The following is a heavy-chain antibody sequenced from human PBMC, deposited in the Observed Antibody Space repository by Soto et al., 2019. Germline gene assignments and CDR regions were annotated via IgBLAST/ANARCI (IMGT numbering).Heavy chain of an antibody. CDR1: GGSFSGYY. D-gene: IGHD2-2*02. CDR3: ASEQDCSSTSCYTFDY. Sequence: QVQLQQWGAGLLKPSETLSLTCAVYGGSFSGYYWSWIRQPPGMGLEWIGEINHSGSTNYNPSLKSRVTISVDTSKNQFSLKLSSVTAADTAVYYCASEQDCSSTSCYTFDYWGQGTLVTVSS. V-gene: IGHV4-34*01. J-gene: IGHJ4*02. CDR2: INHSGST.